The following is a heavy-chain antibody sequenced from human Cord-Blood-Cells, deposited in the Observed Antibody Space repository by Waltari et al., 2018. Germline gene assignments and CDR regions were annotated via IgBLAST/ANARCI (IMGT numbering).Heavy chain of an antibody. J-gene: IGHJ5*02. V-gene: IGHV4-39*01. CDR3: ARRAIMEVYYDFWSGYYNWFDP. CDR2: IYYSGST. CDR1: GGSISSSSYY. Sequence: QLQLQESGPGLVKPSETLSLTCTVSGGSISSSSYYWGWIRQPPGKGLEWIGSIYYSGSTYDNPSLKSRVTISVDTSKNQFSLKLSSVTAADTAVYYCARRAIMEVYYDFWSGYYNWFDPWGQGTLVTVSS. D-gene: IGHD3-3*01.